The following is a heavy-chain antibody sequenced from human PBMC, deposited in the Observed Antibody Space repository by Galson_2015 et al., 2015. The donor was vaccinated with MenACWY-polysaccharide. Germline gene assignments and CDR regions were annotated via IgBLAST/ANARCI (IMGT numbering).Heavy chain of an antibody. Sequence: TLSLTCTVSGGSISSGDYYWSWIRQPPGKGLEWIGYIYYSGSTYYNPSLKSRVTISVDTSKNQFSLKLSSVTAADTAVYYCARDHYYYGSGSYSDYYYGMDVWGQGTTVTVSS. J-gene: IGHJ6*02. CDR2: IYYSGST. CDR1: GGSISSGDYY. CDR3: ARDHYYYGSGSYSDYYYGMDV. V-gene: IGHV4-30-4*01. D-gene: IGHD3-10*01.